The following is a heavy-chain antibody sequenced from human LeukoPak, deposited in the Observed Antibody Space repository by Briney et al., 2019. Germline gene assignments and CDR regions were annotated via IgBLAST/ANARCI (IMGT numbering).Heavy chain of an antibody. CDR3: ARDRTKVTAYDDALDI. V-gene: IGHV3-48*03. CDR1: EFTFSSFE. D-gene: IGHD2-21*02. J-gene: IGHJ3*02. CDR2: ICDSGDTQ. Sequence: GGSLTLSCVASEFTFSSFELNWVRQAPGKGLEWIAYICDSGDTQHYAYSVKGLFTISRDNARNSLFLQMNSLTAEDTGVYYCARDRTKVTAYDDALDIWGQGTMVIVSS.